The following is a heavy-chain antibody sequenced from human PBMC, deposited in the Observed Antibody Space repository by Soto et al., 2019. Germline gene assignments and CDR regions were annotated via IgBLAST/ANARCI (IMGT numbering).Heavy chain of an antibody. J-gene: IGHJ6*03. D-gene: IGHD3-16*01. CDR3: ARDFGGYYYCYMDV. V-gene: IGHV3-20*01. CDR2: ITWNGGDT. CDR1: GFNFEDYG. Sequence: EVQLVESGGGVVRPGGSLRLSCAASGFNFEDYGMSWVRQAPGKGLEWVAGITWNGGDTGYADSVKGRFTVSRDNAKNSLYLQMNSLRAEDTAVYHCARDFGGYYYCYMDVWGKGTTVTVSS.